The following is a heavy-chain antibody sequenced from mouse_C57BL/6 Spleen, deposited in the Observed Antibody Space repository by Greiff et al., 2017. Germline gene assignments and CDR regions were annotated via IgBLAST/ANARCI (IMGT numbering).Heavy chain of an antibody. V-gene: IGHV6-3*01. CDR1: GSTFSNYW. CDR3: TIYDYDVPFAY. D-gene: IGHD2-4*01. Sequence: EVKLEASGGGLVQPGGSMTLSCVASGSTFSNYWMNWVRQSPEKGLEWVAQLRLKSDNYATHYAESVKGRFTISRDDSKSNFYQQMNNIRAEDTGSNYCTIYDYDVPFAYWGKGTLVTVSA. J-gene: IGHJ3*01. CDR2: LRLKSDNYAT.